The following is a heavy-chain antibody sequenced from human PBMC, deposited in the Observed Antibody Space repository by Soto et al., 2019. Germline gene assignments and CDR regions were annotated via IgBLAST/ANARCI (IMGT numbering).Heavy chain of an antibody. CDR1: GYTFTSYG. Sequence: ASVKVSCKASGYTFTSYGISWVRQAPGQGLEWMGWISAYNGNTNYAQKLQGRVTMTTDTSTSTAYMELRSLRSDDTAVYYCARDNPSDHYDFWSGYLGNYYYYYGMDVWGQGTTVTV. CDR2: ISAYNGNT. J-gene: IGHJ6*02. V-gene: IGHV1-18*01. CDR3: ARDNPSDHYDFWSGYLGNYYYYYGMDV. D-gene: IGHD3-3*01.